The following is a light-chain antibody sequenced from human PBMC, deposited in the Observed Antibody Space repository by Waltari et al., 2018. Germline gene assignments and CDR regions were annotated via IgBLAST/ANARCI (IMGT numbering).Light chain of an antibody. J-gene: IGKJ5*01. CDR2: DAS. V-gene: IGKV3-15*01. CDR3: QQYNHWPPIT. Sequence: EILMTQSPVTLSVSTGDRATLSCRASQSITSNLAWYQQKPGQALRLLIYDASTSAPSTPARFRGSGSGTEFTLTISSLQSEDYAVYYCQQYNHWPPITFGQGTRLEIK. CDR1: QSITSN.